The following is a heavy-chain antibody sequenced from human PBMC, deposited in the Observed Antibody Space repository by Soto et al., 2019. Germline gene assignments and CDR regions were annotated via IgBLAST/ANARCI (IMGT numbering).Heavy chain of an antibody. D-gene: IGHD3-22*01. CDR1: GYSFTNYW. V-gene: IGHV5-51*01. CDR2: INPGDSDT. J-gene: IGHJ4*02. Sequence: EVQLVQSGAEVKKPGESLKISCKGSGYSFTNYWIGWVRQMPGKGLEWMGIINPGDSDTRYSPSFQGQVTISADKSISTAYLQWSSLKASDTAMYYCARLYSDSGYLTGGSDYWGQGTLVTVSS. CDR3: ARLYSDSGYLTGGSDY.